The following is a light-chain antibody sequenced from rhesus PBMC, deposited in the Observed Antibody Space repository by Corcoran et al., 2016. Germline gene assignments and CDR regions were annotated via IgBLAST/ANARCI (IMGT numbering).Light chain of an antibody. V-gene: IGKV3S9*01. CDR1: QSVSSH. CDR3: QHYRNWPLT. CDR2: GAS. Sequence: EIVMTQSPATLSLSPGERATLSCRASQSVSSHVTWYQQKPEQAPRLLISGASNRATGVPDRFSGSGSVTDFTLTISSLQPEDFGVYYCQHYRNWPLTFGGGTKVEIK. J-gene: IGKJ4*01.